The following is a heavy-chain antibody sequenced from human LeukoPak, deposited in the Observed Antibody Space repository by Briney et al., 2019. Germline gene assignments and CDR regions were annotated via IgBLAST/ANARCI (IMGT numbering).Heavy chain of an antibody. J-gene: IGHJ4*02. CDR2: IYHSGST. Sequence: TSETLSLTCTVSGGSISSYYWSWIRQPAGKGLEWIGSIYHSGSTYYNPSLKSRVTISVDTSKNQFSLKLSSVTAADTAVYYCAIDDIVVVVAATPSDYWGQGTLVTVSS. CDR1: GGSISSYY. D-gene: IGHD2-15*01. CDR3: AIDDIVVVVAATPSDY. V-gene: IGHV4-59*04.